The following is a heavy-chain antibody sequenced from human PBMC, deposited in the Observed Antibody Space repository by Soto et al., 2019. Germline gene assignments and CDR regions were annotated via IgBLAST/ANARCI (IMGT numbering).Heavy chain of an antibody. D-gene: IGHD5-18*01. J-gene: IGHJ3*02. CDR1: GFTFSSYS. Sequence: GGSLRLSCAASGFTFSSYSMNWVRQAPGKGLEWVSVIYSGGSTYYADSVKGRFTISRHNSKNTLCLQMNSLRAEDTAVYYCARAQYSYDAFDIWGQGTMVTVSS. V-gene: IGHV3-53*04. CDR3: ARAQYSYDAFDI. CDR2: IYSGGST.